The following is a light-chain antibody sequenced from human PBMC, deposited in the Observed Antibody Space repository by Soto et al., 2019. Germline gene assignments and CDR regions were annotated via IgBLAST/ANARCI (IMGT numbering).Light chain of an antibody. CDR1: QSVSSSY. Sequence: IVLTQTSGTLSLYPGERATLSCRASQSVSSSYLAWYQQKPGQAPRLLIYGASSRATGIPDRFSGSGSGTDFTLTISRLEPEDFAVYYCQQYGSSPPTFGQGTKVDIK. CDR2: GAS. V-gene: IGKV3-20*01. J-gene: IGKJ1*01. CDR3: QQYGSSPPT.